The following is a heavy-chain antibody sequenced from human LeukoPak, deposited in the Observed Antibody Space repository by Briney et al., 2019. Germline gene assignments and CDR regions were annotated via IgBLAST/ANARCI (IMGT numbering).Heavy chain of an antibody. CDR2: IYYTEST. J-gene: IGHJ4*02. D-gene: IGHD3-3*01. V-gene: IGHV4-59*08. CDR3: ARGLLRTIFGLMTESSFDS. Sequence: SETLSLTCTVSGGSISSYYWSWIRQPPGKGLEWIGYIYYTESTTYNPSLKSRVTISVDTSKNQFSLKLNSVTAADTAVYYCARGLLRTIFGLMTESSFDSWGQGILVSVSS. CDR1: GGSISSYY.